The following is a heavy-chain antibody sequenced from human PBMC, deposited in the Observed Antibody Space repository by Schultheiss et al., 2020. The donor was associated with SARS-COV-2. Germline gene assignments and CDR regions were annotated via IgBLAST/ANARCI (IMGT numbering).Heavy chain of an antibody. CDR3: ARVGTDFQSGYSYGMDV. D-gene: IGHD3-3*01. CDR2: INRDGSER. J-gene: IGHJ6*02. V-gene: IGHV3-7*01. CDR1: GFTFSSHA. Sequence: GESLKISCAASGFTFSSHAMHWVRQAPGRGPEWVANINRDGSERYYVDSVRGRFTISKDNSENMLYLQMNSLRAEDTAVYYCARVGTDFQSGYSYGMDVWGQGTTVTVSS.